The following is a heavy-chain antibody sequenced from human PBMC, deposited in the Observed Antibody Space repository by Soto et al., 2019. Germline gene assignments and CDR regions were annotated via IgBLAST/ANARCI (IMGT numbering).Heavy chain of an antibody. Sequence: ASVKVSCKASGYTFIAYYMHWVRQAPGQGLEWMGWINPNSGGTNYAQKFQGWVTMTRDTSSGTAYMDLSRLKSDDTAVYYCASYQQSYAFDIWGQGTMVTVSS. D-gene: IGHD2-2*01. CDR2: INPNSGGT. CDR3: ASYQQSYAFDI. J-gene: IGHJ3*02. V-gene: IGHV1-2*04. CDR1: GYTFIAYY.